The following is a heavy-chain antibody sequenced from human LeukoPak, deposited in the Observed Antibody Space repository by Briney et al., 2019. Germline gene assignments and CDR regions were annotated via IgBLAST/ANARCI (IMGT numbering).Heavy chain of an antibody. CDR3: ARRGATEVTAYFDY. J-gene: IGHJ4*02. CDR2: IYTSGIT. CDR1: GGSLTSTTYY. D-gene: IGHD2-21*02. Sequence: SQTLSHTCTVSGGSLTSTTYYWSWIRQPAGKGPEWIGRIYTSGITAYNPSRESRVTISVDTSKNQSSLNLNSVTPADTAVYYCARRGATEVTAYFDYWGQGTLVTVSS. V-gene: IGHV4-61*02.